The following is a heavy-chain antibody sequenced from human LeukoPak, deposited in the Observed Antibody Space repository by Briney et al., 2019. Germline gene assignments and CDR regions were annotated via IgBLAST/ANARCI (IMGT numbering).Heavy chain of an antibody. CDR2: INPSGGST. CDR3: ARDPSGSYYFGY. J-gene: IGHJ4*02. V-gene: IGHV1-46*01. Sequence: ASVKVSCKASGYTFTGYYMHWVRQAPGQGLEWMGIINPSGGSTSYAQKFQGRVTMTRDMSTSTVYMELSSLRSEDTAVYYCARDPSGSYYFGYWGRGTLVTVSS. D-gene: IGHD1-26*01. CDR1: GYTFTGYY.